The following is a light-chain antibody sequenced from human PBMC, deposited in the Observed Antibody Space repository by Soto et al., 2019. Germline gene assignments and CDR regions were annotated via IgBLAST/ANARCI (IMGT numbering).Light chain of an antibody. CDR3: QSYDATNQV. Sequence: NFMLTQPHSVSDSPGKTVIISCTRSSGSIASNYVQWYQQRPGSSPTTVIYEDKQRPSGVPDRFSGSIDRSSNSASSTSSGLDTEDEADYYCQSYDATNQVFGGGTKLTVL. CDR1: SGSIASNY. J-gene: IGLJ3*02. CDR2: EDK. V-gene: IGLV6-57*01.